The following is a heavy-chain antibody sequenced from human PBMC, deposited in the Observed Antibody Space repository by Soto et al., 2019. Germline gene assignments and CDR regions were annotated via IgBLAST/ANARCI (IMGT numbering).Heavy chain of an antibody. D-gene: IGHD2-15*01. CDR3: ARVAVAARPRWYNWFDP. Sequence: ASVKVSCKTSGYTFTDYDINWVRQATGQGLEWIGWMNPNSGETGYAQEFQGRVTMTRSASLSTAYLELSSLRSEDTAVYYCARVAVAARPRWYNWFDPWGQGTLVTVSS. J-gene: IGHJ5*02. CDR2: MNPNSGET. V-gene: IGHV1-8*01. CDR1: GYTFTDYD.